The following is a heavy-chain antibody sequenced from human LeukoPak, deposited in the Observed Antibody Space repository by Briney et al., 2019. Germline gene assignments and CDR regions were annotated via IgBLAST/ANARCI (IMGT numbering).Heavy chain of an antibody. Sequence: PGGSLRLSCSASGFTFSSSSLNWVGQAPGKGLEWVSSITSQKTYKYHQDYMKGRFPITRDSAKNSLYLQMNSLRADDTAVYYCARAPSGENYFPWYFDLWGRGTLVTVSS. CDR3: ARAPSGENYFPWYFDL. D-gene: IGHD2/OR15-2a*01. J-gene: IGHJ2*01. CDR2: ITSQKTYK. CDR1: GFTFSSSS. V-gene: IGHV3-21*01.